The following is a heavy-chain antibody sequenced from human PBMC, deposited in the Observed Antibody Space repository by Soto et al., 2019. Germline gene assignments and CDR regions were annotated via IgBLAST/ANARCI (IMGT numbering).Heavy chain of an antibody. CDR1: GFTFSSYG. CDR3: SKDQENRRRGIWENYYYGMDF. Sequence: RLSCAASGFTFSSYGMHWVRQAPGKVVEWVGVISYDGSNKYYADSVKGRFTISRDNSKNTLYLQMNSLRAEDTAVYYCSKDQENRRRGIWENYYYGMDFWGQGTTVTVSS. D-gene: IGHD1-26*01. J-gene: IGHJ6*02. V-gene: IGHV3-30*18. CDR2: ISYDGSNK.